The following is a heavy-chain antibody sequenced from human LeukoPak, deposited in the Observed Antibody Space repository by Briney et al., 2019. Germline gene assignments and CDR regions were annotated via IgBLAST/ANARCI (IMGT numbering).Heavy chain of an antibody. D-gene: IGHD6-6*01. CDR2: IYYSGST. Sequence: SETLSLTCIVSGGSISSYYWSWIRQPPGKGLEYIGYIYYSGSTNYNPSLKSRVTISVDTSKNQFSLKLSSVTAADTAVYYCARYSSSSTFFDYWGQGILVTVSS. J-gene: IGHJ4*02. CDR1: GGSISSYY. CDR3: ARYSSSSTFFDY. V-gene: IGHV4-59*01.